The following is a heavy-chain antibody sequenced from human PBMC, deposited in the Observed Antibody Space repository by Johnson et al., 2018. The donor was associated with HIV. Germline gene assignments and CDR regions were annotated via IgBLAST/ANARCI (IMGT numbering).Heavy chain of an antibody. CDR3: TTDLIVVIPIGAFDV. V-gene: IGHV3-15*02. CDR1: GFSFSNTW. D-gene: IGHD2-21*01. Sequence: VESGGTLVKPGGSLRLSCAASGFSFSNTWLSWVRQAPGKGLEWVARIKRKSDGGTTDYAAPVKGRFSISRDDSKSTVYLQMNSLKTEDSAVYYCTTDLIVVIPIGAFDVWGQGTTVTVSS. J-gene: IGHJ3*01. CDR2: IKRKSDGGTT.